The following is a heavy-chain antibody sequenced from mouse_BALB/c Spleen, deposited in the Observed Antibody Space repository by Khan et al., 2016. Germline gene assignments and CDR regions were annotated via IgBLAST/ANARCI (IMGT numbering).Heavy chain of an antibody. D-gene: IGHD2-13*01. CDR2: INTYIGEP. Sequence: QIQLVQSGPELKKPGESVKISCKASGYTFTNYGMNWVKQAPGKGLKWMGWINTYIGEPTYADDFKGRVAFSLETSASTAYLQINNLKKDDTATYFCAGGCDYGGFTYWGQGTLVTVSA. CDR1: GYTFTNYG. J-gene: IGHJ3*01. CDR3: AGGCDYGGFTY. V-gene: IGHV9-3-1*01.